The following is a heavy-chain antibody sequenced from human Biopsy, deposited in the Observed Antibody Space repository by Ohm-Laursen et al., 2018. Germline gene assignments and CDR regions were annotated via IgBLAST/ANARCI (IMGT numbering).Heavy chain of an antibody. V-gene: IGHV4-4*07. CDR3: AKGYTDYSDSSGFSYCFRY. J-gene: IGHJ4*02. CDR2: IFTSGST. Sequence: SETLSLTCAVSGASISDYYCVWIRQPAGKGLEWIGLIFTSGSTTYNPSLRSRVTMSVDTSKNQFTLKLSSVTAADTAIYYCAKGYTDYSDSSGFSYCFRYWGQGTLVTVSS. D-gene: IGHD3-22*01. CDR1: GASISDYY.